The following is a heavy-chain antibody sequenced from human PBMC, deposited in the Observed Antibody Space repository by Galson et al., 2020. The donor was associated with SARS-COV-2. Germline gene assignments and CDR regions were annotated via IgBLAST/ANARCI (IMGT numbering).Heavy chain of an antibody. J-gene: IGHJ4*02. CDR2: VSYSGTS. Sequence: SETLSLTCNVSSGSISNSRYYWGWIRQPPGRGLEWIGSVSYSGTSYYKPSLKSRVTVSVDTSKNQFSLRLNSVTAADTAMDDCAREAGNSWYFDYWAQGTLVTVSS. CDR3: AREAGNSWYFDY. V-gene: IGHV4-39*07. CDR1: SGSISNSRYY. D-gene: IGHD6-13*01.